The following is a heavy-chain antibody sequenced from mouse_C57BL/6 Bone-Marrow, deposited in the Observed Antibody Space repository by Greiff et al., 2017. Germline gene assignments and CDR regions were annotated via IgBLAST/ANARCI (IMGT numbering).Heavy chain of an antibody. D-gene: IGHD4-1*01. CDR1: GYTFTSYD. Sequence: VMLVESGPELVKPGASVKLSCKASGYTFTSYDINWVKQRPGQGLEWIGWIYPRDGSTKYNEKFKGKATLTVDTSSSTAYMELHSLTSEDSAVYCCAKTGEAYWGQGTLVTVSA. CDR2: IYPRDGST. J-gene: IGHJ3*01. V-gene: IGHV1-85*01. CDR3: AKTGEAY.